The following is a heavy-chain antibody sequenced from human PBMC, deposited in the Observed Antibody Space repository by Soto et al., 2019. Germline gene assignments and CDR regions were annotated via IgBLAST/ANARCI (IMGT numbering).Heavy chain of an antibody. Sequence: QVQLQQWGAGLLKPSETLSLTCAVYGGSFSGYYWSWIRQPPGKGLEWIGEINHSGSNNYNPSLKSRVTISVDTSKNQFSLKLSSVTAADTAVYYCARGESVVVAATFDYWGQGTLVTVSS. CDR2: INHSGSN. J-gene: IGHJ4*02. D-gene: IGHD2-15*01. V-gene: IGHV4-34*01. CDR1: GGSFSGYY. CDR3: ARGESVVVAATFDY.